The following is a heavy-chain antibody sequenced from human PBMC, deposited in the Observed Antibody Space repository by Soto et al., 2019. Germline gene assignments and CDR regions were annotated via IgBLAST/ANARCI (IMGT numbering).Heavy chain of an antibody. CDR1: GFTFSNAW. V-gene: IGHV3-15*07. CDR3: ITYHYDILTGYYRFED. D-gene: IGHD3-9*01. CDR2: IKSKTDGGTT. J-gene: IGHJ4*02. Sequence: GGSLRLSCAASGFTFSNAWMNWVRQAPGKGLEWVGRIKSKTDGGTTDYAAPVKGRFTISRDDSKNTLYLQMNSLKTEDTAVYYCITYHYDILTGYYRFEDWGQGALVTVCS.